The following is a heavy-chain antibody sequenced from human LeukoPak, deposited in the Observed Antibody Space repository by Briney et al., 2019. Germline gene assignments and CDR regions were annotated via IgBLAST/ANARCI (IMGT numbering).Heavy chain of an antibody. D-gene: IGHD6-6*01. CDR2: ISLGGVNT. CDR3: AKNVMYSSSAVDY. CDR1: GFTFSSYA. J-gene: IGHJ4*02. Sequence: PGGSLRLSCAASGFTFSSYAMSWVRQAPGKGLEWVSAISLGGVNTYYADSVKGRFTVSRVNSKNTLYLQMNSLRVEGTAVYYFAKNVMYSSSAVDYWGQGTLVTVSS. V-gene: IGHV3-23*01.